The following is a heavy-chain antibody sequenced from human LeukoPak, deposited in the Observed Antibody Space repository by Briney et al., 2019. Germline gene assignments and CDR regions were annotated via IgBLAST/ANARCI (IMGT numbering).Heavy chain of an antibody. CDR3: ARGRWWFPLEY. Sequence: ASVKVSCKASGYTFTSYDINWVRQAAGQGREWMGWMNPSSGNTGYAQRFQGRVTMTRNTSISTAYMELSSLRSEDTAVYYCARGRWWFPLEYWGQGTLLTVSS. CDR1: GYTFTSYD. D-gene: IGHD2-15*01. J-gene: IGHJ4*02. CDR2: MNPSSGNT. V-gene: IGHV1-8*01.